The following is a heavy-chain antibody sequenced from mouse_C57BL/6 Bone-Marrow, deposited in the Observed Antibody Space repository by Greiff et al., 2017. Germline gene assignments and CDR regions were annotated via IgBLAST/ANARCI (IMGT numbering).Heavy chain of an antibody. CDR3: ARQRACAMDY. CDR1: GFTFSSYG. J-gene: IGHJ4*01. D-gene: IGHD3-3*01. V-gene: IGHV5-6*01. CDR2: ISSGGSYT. Sequence: EVQVVESGGDLVKPGGSLKLSCAASGFTFSSYGMSWVRQTPDKRLEWVATISSGGSYTYYPDSVKGRFTISRDNAKNTLYLQMSSLKAEDTAMYYCARQRACAMDYWGQGTSVTVSS.